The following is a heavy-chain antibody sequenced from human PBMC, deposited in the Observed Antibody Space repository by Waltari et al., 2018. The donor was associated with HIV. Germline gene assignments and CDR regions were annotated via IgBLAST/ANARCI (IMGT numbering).Heavy chain of an antibody. J-gene: IGHJ3*02. CDR1: GFTFSTYW. D-gene: IGHD2-15*01. CDR3: ARMIVVVVAATGAFES. V-gene: IGHV3-7*01. CDR2: IKQDGSRK. Sequence: EVQLVESGGGLVQPGGSLRLSCAASGFTFSTYWMSWVRQAPGKGVGWVAKIKQDGSRKYYVDSVKGRFTISRDNAKNSLYLQMNSLRAEDTAVYYCARMIVVVVAATGAFESWGQGTMVTVSS.